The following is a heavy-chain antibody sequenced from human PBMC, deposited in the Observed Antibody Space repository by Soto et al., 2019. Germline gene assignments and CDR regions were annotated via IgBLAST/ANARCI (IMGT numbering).Heavy chain of an antibody. CDR2: IYYSGST. V-gene: IGHV4-31*03. D-gene: IGHD1-20*01. CDR1: GGSISSGGYY. Sequence: SETLSLTCTVSGGSISSGGYYWSWIRQHPGKGLEWIGYIYYSGSTYYNPSLKSRVTISVDTSKNQFSLKLSSVTAADTAVYYCARTNNWDFDYWGQGTLGTVSS. J-gene: IGHJ4*02. CDR3: ARTNNWDFDY.